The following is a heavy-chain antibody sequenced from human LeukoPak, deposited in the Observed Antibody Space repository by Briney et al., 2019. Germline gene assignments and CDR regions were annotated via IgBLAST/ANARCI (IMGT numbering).Heavy chain of an antibody. D-gene: IGHD6-6*01. CDR3: ASLIAARPDYYYYMDV. CDR1: GFTFGNAW. J-gene: IGHJ6*03. CDR2: IRSSSSYI. Sequence: PGGSLRLSCAASGFTFGNAWMTWVRQAPGKGLEWVSSIRSSSSYIYYADSVKGRFTISRDNAKNSLYLQMNSLRAEDTAVYYCASLIAARPDYYYYMDVWGKGTTVTVSS. V-gene: IGHV3-21*01.